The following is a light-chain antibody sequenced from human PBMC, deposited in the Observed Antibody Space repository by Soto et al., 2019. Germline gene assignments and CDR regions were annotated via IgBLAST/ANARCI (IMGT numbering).Light chain of an antibody. Sequence: QSALTQPASVSASPGQSITISCTGTSSDIGAYNYISWYQQHPGKAPKLMIYEVTNRPSGISNRFSGSRSGNTASLSISGLQAEDAADYYCSSFSSAIAFVFGTGTKVTVL. CDR1: SSDIGAYNY. V-gene: IGLV2-14*01. CDR2: EVT. J-gene: IGLJ1*01. CDR3: SSFSSAIAFV.